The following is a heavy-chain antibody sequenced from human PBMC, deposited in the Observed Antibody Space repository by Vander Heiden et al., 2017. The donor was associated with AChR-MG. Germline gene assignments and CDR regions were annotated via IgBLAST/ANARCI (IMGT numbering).Heavy chain of an antibody. CDR3: AKDKGSGSHYYYYMDV. CDR2: ISWNSGSR. V-gene: IGHV3-9*01. D-gene: IGHD2-15*01. J-gene: IGHJ6*03. CDR1: GFTFDDYA. Sequence: EVQLVESGGGLVQPGRSLRLSCAASGFTFDDYAMHWVRQAPGKGLEWVSGISWNSGSRGYADSVKGRFTISRDNAKNSLYLQMNSLRAEDTALYYCAKDKGSGSHYYYYMDVWGKGTTVTVSS.